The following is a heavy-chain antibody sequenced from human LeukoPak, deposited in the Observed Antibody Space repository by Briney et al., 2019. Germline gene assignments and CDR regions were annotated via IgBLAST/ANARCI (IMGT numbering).Heavy chain of an antibody. V-gene: IGHV1-18*01. CDR1: GYTFTSYG. D-gene: IGHD3-10*01. Sequence: ASVKVSCKASGYTFTSYGISWVRQAPGQGLEWMGWFSAYNGNTNYAQKLQGRVTMTTDTSTSTAYMELRSLRSDDTAVYYCARDIDVGGSGSYYNLNAFDIWGQGTMVTVSS. CDR2: FSAYNGNT. CDR3: ARDIDVGGSGSYYNLNAFDI. J-gene: IGHJ3*02.